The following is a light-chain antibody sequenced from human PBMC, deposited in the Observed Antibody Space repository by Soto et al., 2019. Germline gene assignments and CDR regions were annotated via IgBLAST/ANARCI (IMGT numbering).Light chain of an antibody. CDR2: GAS. V-gene: IGKV3-20*01. J-gene: IGKJ1*01. CDR1: QSVSSNY. CDR3: QQYGSSRT. Sequence: EVVLTQSPGTLSLSPGERGALSCRASQSVSSNYVAWYQQKPGQAPRLLIYGASSRASGIPDRFSGSGSGTDFTLTISRLEPEDFAVYYCQQYGSSRTFGQGTKVDI.